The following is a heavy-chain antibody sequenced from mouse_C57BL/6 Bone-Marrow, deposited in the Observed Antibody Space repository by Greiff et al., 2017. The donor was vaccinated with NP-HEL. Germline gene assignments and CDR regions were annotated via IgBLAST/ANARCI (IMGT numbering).Heavy chain of an antibody. D-gene: IGHD4-1*01. CDR3: ARDWDDDY. Sequence: QVQLQQPGAELVKLGASVKLSCKASGYTFTSYWMQWVKQRPGQGLEWIGEIDPSDSYTNYNQKFKGKATLTVDTSSSTAYMQLSSLTSEDSAVYYCARDWDDDYWGQGTTLTVSS. J-gene: IGHJ2*01. V-gene: IGHV1-50*01. CDR2: IDPSDSYT. CDR1: GYTFTSYW.